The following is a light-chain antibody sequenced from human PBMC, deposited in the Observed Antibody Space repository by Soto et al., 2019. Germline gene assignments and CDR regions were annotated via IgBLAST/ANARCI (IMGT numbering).Light chain of an antibody. CDR3: QQNVTPPFT. CDR1: ESVNRVY. J-gene: IGKJ3*01. Sequence: EIVLAQSPDTLSLSPGERATLSCRASESVNRVYLAWYQHKPGQAPRLLIFGASERATGIPDRFSGSGSGTDFTLTISRLEPEDFAVYYCQQNVTPPFTFGPGTKVDI. CDR2: GAS. V-gene: IGKV3-20*01.